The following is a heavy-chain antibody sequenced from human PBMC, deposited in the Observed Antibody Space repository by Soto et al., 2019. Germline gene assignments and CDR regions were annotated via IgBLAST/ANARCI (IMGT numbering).Heavy chain of an antibody. Sequence: GGSLRLSCAASGFTFSDYYMSWICQAPGKGLEWVSYISSSGSSIYYADSVKGRFTISRDNAKNSLYLQMNSLRAEDTAVYYCARVGVNSSSSQYYYYGMDVWGQGTTVTVSS. CDR2: ISSSGSSI. J-gene: IGHJ6*02. CDR1: GFTFSDYY. V-gene: IGHV3-11*01. CDR3: ARVGVNSSSSQYYYYGMDV. D-gene: IGHD6-6*01.